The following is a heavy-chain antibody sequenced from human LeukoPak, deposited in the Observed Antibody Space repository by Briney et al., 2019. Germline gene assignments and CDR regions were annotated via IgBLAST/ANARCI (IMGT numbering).Heavy chain of an antibody. CDR3: ARGRMVRGVLLDY. CDR1: GGSISSYY. CDR2: ISHSGST. Sequence: SETLSLTCTVSGGSISSYYWSWIRQPPGKGLEWIGEISHSGSTNYNPSLKSRVTISVDTSKNQFSLKLSSVTAADTAVYYCARGRMVRGVLLDYWGQGTLVTVSS. D-gene: IGHD3-10*01. J-gene: IGHJ4*02. V-gene: IGHV4-34*01.